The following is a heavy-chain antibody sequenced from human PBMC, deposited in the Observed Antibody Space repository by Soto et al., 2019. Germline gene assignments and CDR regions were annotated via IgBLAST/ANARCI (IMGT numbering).Heavy chain of an antibody. Sequence: QVQLMQSGAEVKKSGASVKVSCKASGYTFINYGIIWVRQAPGQGLEWMGWITDYNGSTKYARKFQDRVTMTTDTSTSTAYMELRSLRSEDTAIYFCARDDFGDLWRSLDVWGQGTMVTVSS. D-gene: IGHD4-17*01. CDR2: ITDYNGST. J-gene: IGHJ3*01. CDR1: GYTFINYG. CDR3: ARDDFGDLWRSLDV. V-gene: IGHV1-18*04.